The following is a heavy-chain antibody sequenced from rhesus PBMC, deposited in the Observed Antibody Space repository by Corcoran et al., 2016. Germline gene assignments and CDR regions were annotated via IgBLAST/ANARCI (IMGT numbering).Heavy chain of an antibody. CDR2: SNVVGGST. D-gene: IGHD5-42*01. Sequence: EVQLVESGGGLAKPGGSLRRSCAASGFTFSSYWMNWVPQAPVKGLEWVSASNVVGGSTYYADPVKGRFTISRDNSKNTLSLQMNSLRAEDTAVYYCAKSVRGYWIDYWGQGVLVTVSS. CDR1: GFTFSSYW. J-gene: IGHJ4*01. V-gene: IGHV3S25*01. CDR3: AKSVRGYWIDY.